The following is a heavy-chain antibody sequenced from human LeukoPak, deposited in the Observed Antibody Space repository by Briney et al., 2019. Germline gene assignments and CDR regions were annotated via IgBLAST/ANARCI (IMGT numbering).Heavy chain of an antibody. CDR2: INHSGST. D-gene: IGHD6-6*01. Sequence: PSETLSLTCAVYGGPFSGYYWSWIRQPPGKGLEWIGEINHSGSTNYNPSLKSRVTISVDTSKNQFSLKLSSVTAADTAVYYCARGFPHIAARRVVWFDPWGQGTLVTVSS. J-gene: IGHJ5*02. CDR3: ARGFPHIAARRVVWFDP. V-gene: IGHV4-34*01. CDR1: GGPFSGYY.